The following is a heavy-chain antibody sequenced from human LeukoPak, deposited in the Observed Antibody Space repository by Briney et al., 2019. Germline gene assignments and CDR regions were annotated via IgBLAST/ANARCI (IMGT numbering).Heavy chain of an antibody. CDR3: SRNADHDW. Sequence: PGGSLRLSCAGSGFTFSDAWMNWVRQTPGKGLEWVARIKRRSEDWAKDYGVPVKGRFTISRDDSKSTVYLQMNSLEIEDTAVYYCSRNADHDWWGQGTLVTVSS. CDR2: IKRRSEDWAK. CDR1: GFTFSDAW. J-gene: IGHJ4*02. D-gene: IGHD1-14*01. V-gene: IGHV3-15*01.